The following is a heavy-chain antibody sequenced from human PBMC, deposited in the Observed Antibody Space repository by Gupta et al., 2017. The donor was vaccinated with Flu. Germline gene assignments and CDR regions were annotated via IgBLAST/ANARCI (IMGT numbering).Heavy chain of an antibody. Sequence: QVQLVQSVAEVEKPGTSVKVSCKASGYTFSGYMIHWVRQAPGQGLEWMGWVSPDNGVTKYTRKCQGRVSMTRDTSTSTAYMELSSLESDDTAVYYCARGRGATAVTYFDYWGQGTLVTVSS. CDR1: GYTFSGYM. D-gene: IGHD4-17*01. V-gene: IGHV1-2*02. CDR3: ARGRGATAVTYFDY. CDR2: VSPDNGVT. J-gene: IGHJ4*02.